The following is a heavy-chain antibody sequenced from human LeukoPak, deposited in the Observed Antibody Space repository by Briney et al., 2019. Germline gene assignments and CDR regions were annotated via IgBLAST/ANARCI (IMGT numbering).Heavy chain of an antibody. CDR1: GFTFSNHA. D-gene: IGHD2-8*02. CDR3: AKDVWWSVS. CDR2: ISANGVDT. Sequence: SGGSLRLSCVASGFTFSNHAMTWVRQAPGKGLEWVSAISANGVDTFYAPFVKGRFTISRDNSKNTLYLQINSLRAEDTAIYYCAKDVWWSVSWGQGTLVTVSS. J-gene: IGHJ5*02. V-gene: IGHV3-23*01.